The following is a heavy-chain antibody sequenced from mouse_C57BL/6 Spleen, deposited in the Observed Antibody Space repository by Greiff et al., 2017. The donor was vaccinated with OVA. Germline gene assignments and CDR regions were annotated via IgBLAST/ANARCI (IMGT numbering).Heavy chain of an antibody. Sequence: EVQLQQSGPVLVKPGASVKMSCKASGYTFTDYYMNWVKQSHGKSLEWIGVINPYNGGTSYNQKFKGKATLTVDKSSSQAYMELNSLTAEDSAVYYCARGNWNAMDYGGQGTSVTVSS. CDR1: GYTFTDYY. D-gene: IGHD2-1*01. J-gene: IGHJ4*01. CDR3: ARGNWNAMDY. CDR2: INPYNGGT. V-gene: IGHV1-19*01.